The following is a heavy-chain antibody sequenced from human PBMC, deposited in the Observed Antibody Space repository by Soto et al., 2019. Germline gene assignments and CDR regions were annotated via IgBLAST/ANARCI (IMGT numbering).Heavy chain of an antibody. D-gene: IGHD6-13*01. CDR1: GYSFTSYW. V-gene: IGHV5-51*01. CDR2: IYPGDSDT. Sequence: GESLKISCEGSGYSFTSYWIGWVRQMPGTGLECMGIIYPGDSDTRYSPSFQGQVTISADKSISTAYLQWSSLKASDTAMYYCARTAAAGKYYYGLDVWGQGTTVTVSS. J-gene: IGHJ6*02. CDR3: ARTAAAGKYYYGLDV.